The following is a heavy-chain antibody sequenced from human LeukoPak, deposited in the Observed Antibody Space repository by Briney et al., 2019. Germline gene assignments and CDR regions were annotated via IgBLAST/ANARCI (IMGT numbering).Heavy chain of an antibody. CDR2: MNPNSGNT. V-gene: IGHV1-8*03. J-gene: IGHJ4*02. D-gene: IGHD6-19*01. Sequence: ASVKVSCKASGYTFTSYDINWERQASGQGLEWMGWMNPNSGNTGYAEKFQGRVTITRNTSISTAYMELSSLRSEDTAVYYCARGDRGSGWYYFDYWGQGTLVTVSS. CDR1: GYTFTSYD. CDR3: ARGDRGSGWYYFDY.